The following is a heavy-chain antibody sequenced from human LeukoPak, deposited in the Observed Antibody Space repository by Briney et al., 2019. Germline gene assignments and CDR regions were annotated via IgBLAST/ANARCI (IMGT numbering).Heavy chain of an antibody. D-gene: IGHD3-22*01. V-gene: IGHV4-34*01. CDR2: INHSGST. Sequence: SETLSLTCAVYGGSFSGYYWSWIRQPPGKGLEWIGEINHSGSTNYNPSLKSRVTISVDTSKNQFSLKLSSVTAADTAVYYCARGRKRATMIVVVITTRYFDYWGQGTLVTVSS. J-gene: IGHJ4*02. CDR3: ARGRKRATMIVVVITTRYFDY. CDR1: GGSFSGYY.